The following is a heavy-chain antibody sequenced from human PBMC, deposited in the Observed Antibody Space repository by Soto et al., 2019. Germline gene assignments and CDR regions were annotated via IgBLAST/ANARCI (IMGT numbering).Heavy chain of an antibody. CDR1: GGSISSGGYY. Sequence: QVQLQESGPGLVKPSQTLSLTCTVSGGSISSGGYYWSWIRQHPGKGLEWIAYIYYSGSTYYNPSLESRVITSVDTSKKQFSLRLSAVTAADTAVYYCARGGRFCSSTSCYPEPFDYWGQGTLVTVSS. J-gene: IGHJ4*02. D-gene: IGHD2-2*01. CDR2: IYYSGST. V-gene: IGHV4-31*03. CDR3: ARGGRFCSSTSCYPEPFDY.